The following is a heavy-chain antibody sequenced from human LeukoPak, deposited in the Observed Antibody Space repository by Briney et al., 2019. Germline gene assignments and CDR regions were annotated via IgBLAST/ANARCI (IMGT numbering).Heavy chain of an antibody. CDR2: TYYKSKWYN. V-gene: IGHV6-1*01. J-gene: IGHJ3*02. D-gene: IGHD2-2*03. CDR1: GDSVSSNSGA. Sequence: SQTLSLTCAISGDSVSSNSGAWNWLRQSPSRGLEWLGRTYYKSKWYNDYAVSVKGLLTINADTSKNQFSLQLNSVTPEDTAVYYCAMDRGDAFGIWGRGTVVTVSS. CDR3: AMDRGDAFGI.